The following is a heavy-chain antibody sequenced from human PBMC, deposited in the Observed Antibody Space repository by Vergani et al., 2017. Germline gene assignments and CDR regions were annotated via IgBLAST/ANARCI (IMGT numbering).Heavy chain of an antibody. J-gene: IGHJ4*02. CDR3: ARSRVYYGAESPDY. CDR1: GASVNSYY. Sequence: QVKLQESGPGLVKPSETLSLTCTVSGASVNSYYWSWIRQPPGKGLEWMGYVSFRGDTLYDPSVKGRMTISLNTSSNQFSLYLTSVTAPDTAVYYCARSRVYYGAESPDYWGQGTLVTVSS. D-gene: IGHD3-10*01. CDR2: VSFRGDT. V-gene: IGHV4-59*02.